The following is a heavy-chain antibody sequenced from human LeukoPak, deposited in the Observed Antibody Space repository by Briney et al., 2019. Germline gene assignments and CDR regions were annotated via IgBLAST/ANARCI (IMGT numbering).Heavy chain of an antibody. J-gene: IGHJ5*02. CDR3: VRRIVAAGYNWFDP. D-gene: IGHD6-13*01. CDR1: GYTFTNYD. Sequence: VASVKVSCKASGYTFTNYDINWVRQATGQGLEWMGWINSNSGDTAYAQKFQGRVTITRNTSINTAHMELSSLRSEDTAVYYCVRRIVAAGYNWFDPWGQGTLVTASS. CDR2: INSNSGDT. V-gene: IGHV1-8*01.